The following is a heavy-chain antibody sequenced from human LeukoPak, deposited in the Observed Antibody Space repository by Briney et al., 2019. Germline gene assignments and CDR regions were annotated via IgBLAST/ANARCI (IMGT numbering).Heavy chain of an antibody. V-gene: IGHV3-7*01. J-gene: IGHJ4*02. CDR2: IKQDGSEK. CDR1: GFTFDTYW. Sequence: GGSLRLSCAASGFTFDTYWMSWVRQAPGKGLEWVANIKQDGSEKYYVDSVKGRFTISRDNAKNSLYLQMNSLRAEDTAVYYCARVSTVALNDYWGQGTLVTVSS. CDR3: ARVSTVALNDY. D-gene: IGHD4-23*01.